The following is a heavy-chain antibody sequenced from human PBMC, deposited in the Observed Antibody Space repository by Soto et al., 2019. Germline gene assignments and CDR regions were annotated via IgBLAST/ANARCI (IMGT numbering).Heavy chain of an antibody. CDR3: ARDVSGGGNAFDI. Sequence: QVQLQESGPGLVKPSETLSLTCTVSGGSISSYYWSWIRQPPGKGLEWIGYIYYSGSTNYNPSLKSRVTISVDTSKNQFSLKLSSVTAADTAVYYCARDVSGGGNAFDIWGQGTMVTVSS. CDR1: GGSISSYY. J-gene: IGHJ3*02. D-gene: IGHD2-15*01. CDR2: IYYSGST. V-gene: IGHV4-59*01.